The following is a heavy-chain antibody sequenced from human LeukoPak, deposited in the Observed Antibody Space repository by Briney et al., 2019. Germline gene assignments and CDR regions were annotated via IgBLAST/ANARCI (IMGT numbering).Heavy chain of an antibody. CDR3: ARISRDDYGDYDYFDY. CDR2: IDWDDDK. D-gene: IGHD4-17*01. Sequence: SGPTLLNPTPTLTLTCTVSGFSLSTIGLCMSWIRQPPGKALEWLALIDWDDDKYYSTSLKTRLTISKDTSKNQVVLTMTNMDPADTATYYCARISRDDYGDYDYFDYWGQGTLVTVSS. CDR1: GFSLSTIGLC. J-gene: IGHJ4*02. V-gene: IGHV2-70*01.